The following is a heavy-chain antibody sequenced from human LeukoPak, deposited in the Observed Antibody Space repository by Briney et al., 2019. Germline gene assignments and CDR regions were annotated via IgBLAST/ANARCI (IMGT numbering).Heavy chain of an antibody. Sequence: XXXTVXXGSIXSXXWSWIXXPPGXXLXXXXYIYYSGSTNYNPSLKSRVTISVDTSKNQFSLKLNSVTAADTAVYYCARGPSGSAWYFDYWGQGTLVTVSS. D-gene: IGHD3-10*01. CDR3: ARGPSGSAWYFDY. CDR1: XGSIXSXX. J-gene: IGHJ4*02. V-gene: IGHV4-59*01. CDR2: IYYSGST.